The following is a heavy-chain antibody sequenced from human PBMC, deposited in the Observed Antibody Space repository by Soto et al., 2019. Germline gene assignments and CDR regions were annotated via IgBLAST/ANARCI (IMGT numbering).Heavy chain of an antibody. CDR2: INPNSGCT. CDR1: GYTFTGYY. Sequence: ASVKVSCKASGYTFTGYYMHWVRQAPGQGLEWMGWINPNSGCTNYAQKFQGWVTMTRGTSISTDYMELSRLRSDDTAVYYYARDLGIAAARRKSYYYYYDMDVWGQGTTVTVSS. J-gene: IGHJ6*02. V-gene: IGHV1-2*04. D-gene: IGHD6-13*01. CDR3: ARDLGIAAARRKSYYYYYDMDV.